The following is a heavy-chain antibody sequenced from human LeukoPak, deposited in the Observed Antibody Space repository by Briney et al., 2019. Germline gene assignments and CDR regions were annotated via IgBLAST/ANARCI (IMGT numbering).Heavy chain of an antibody. CDR2: IGSSGSYI. CDR3: ARRATTERGHSYGLDF. J-gene: IGHJ4*02. D-gene: IGHD5-18*01. CDR1: GFTFSSYH. V-gene: IGHV3-21*01. Sequence: GGSLRLSCAASGFTFSSYHMNWVRQAPGKGLEWVSSIGSSGSYIYYADSLTGRFTISRDNAKNSLYLQMNSLRAEDTAMYYCARRATTERGHSYGLDFWGQGTLVTVSS.